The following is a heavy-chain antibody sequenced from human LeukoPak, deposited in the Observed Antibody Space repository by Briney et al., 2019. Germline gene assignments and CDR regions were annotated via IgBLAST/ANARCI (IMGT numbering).Heavy chain of an antibody. CDR3: VRGAPYYYDSTILGFDY. Sequence: ASVKVSCKVSGYTLSELSMHWVRQAPGKGLEWMGGFDPEDGETIYAQKFQGRVTMTRDMSTSRAYMELSSLRSDDTAVYYCVRGAPYYYDSTILGFDYWGQGTLVTVSS. V-gene: IGHV1-24*01. CDR2: FDPEDGET. D-gene: IGHD3-22*01. J-gene: IGHJ4*02. CDR1: GYTLSELS.